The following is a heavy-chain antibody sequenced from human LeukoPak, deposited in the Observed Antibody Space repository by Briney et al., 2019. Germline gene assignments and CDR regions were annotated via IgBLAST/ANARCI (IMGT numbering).Heavy chain of an antibody. D-gene: IGHD3-3*01. CDR2: TYYRSKWYN. J-gene: IGHJ4*02. CDR3: ARVVSSGYYNLFFDY. CDR1: GDTVSSNSAA. Sequence: SQTLSLTCAISGDTVSSNSAAWNWIRQSPSRGLEWLGRTYYRSKWYNDYAASVKSRISINPDTSKNHFSLQLNSVTPEDTAVYYCARVVSSGYYNLFFDYWGQGTLVTVSS. V-gene: IGHV6-1*01.